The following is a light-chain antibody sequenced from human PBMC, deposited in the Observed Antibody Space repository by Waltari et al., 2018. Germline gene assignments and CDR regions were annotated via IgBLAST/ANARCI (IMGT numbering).Light chain of an antibody. CDR3: MQALQTPLT. V-gene: IGKV2-28*01. J-gene: IGKJ1*01. CDR1: QSLLDTNGYNL. CDR2: FGS. Sequence: DIVVTQSPLSLPVTPGEPASISCRSSQSLLDTNGYNLLDWYLQKPGQSPQLLIYFGSNRASGVPDRCRGSGSSRDFTLKISRVEAEDVEVYYCMQALQTPLTFGQGTKVEIK.